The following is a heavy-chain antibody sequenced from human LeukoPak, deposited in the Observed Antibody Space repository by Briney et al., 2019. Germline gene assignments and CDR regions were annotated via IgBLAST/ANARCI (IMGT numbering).Heavy chain of an antibody. Sequence: LETLSLTCAVSGGSISSSNWWSWFRQPPGKGLEWIGGIYYSGSTYYNPSLKRRVTISVDTSKNQFSLKLSSVTAADTAVYYCARVSGREVAFDIWGQGTMVTVSS. CDR3: ARVSGREVAFDI. V-gene: IGHV4-4*02. CDR2: IYYSGST. D-gene: IGHD1-26*01. CDR1: GGSISSSNW. J-gene: IGHJ3*02.